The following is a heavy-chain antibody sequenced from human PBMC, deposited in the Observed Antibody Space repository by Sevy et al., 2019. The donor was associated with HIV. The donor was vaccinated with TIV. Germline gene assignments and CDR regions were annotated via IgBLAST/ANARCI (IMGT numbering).Heavy chain of an antibody. V-gene: IGHV3-48*01. D-gene: IGHD2-2*01. CDR2: ISSTSYTI. CDR3: ARAVRSGQLLSGMDV. CDR1: GFTFSSYS. J-gene: IGHJ6*02. Sequence: GGSLRLSCGVSGFTFSSYSMNWVRQAPGRGLEWVSYISSTSYTIYYADSMKGRFTISGDNAKNSVHLQMNSLRAEDTAVYYCARAVRSGQLLSGMDVWGQGTTVTVSS.